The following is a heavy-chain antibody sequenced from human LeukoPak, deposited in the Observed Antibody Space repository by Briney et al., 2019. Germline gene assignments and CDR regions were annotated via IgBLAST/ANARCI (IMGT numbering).Heavy chain of an antibody. CDR3: ARLTRLSTSPDRYYLDY. D-gene: IGHD6-6*01. J-gene: IGHJ4*02. CDR2: IYTSGGT. V-gene: IGHV4-4*09. CDR1: GDSISSYY. Sequence: SETLSLTCTVSGDSISSYYWSWIRQPPGKGLEWIGYIYTSGGTNYIASIKGRVTILIDASKNQFSLKLSSVTAADSAVYYCARLTRLSTSPDRYYLDYWGQGTLVTVSS.